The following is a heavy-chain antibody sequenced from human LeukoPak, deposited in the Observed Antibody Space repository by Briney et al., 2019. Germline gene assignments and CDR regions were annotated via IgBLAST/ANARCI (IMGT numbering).Heavy chain of an antibody. CDR2: IRYDGSNK. J-gene: IGHJ5*02. V-gene: IGHV3-30*02. D-gene: IGHD4-17*01. Sequence: GGSLRLSCAASGFTFNSYGMNWVRQVPGKGLEWVAFIRYDGSNKYYADSVKGRFTISRDNSKNTLYLQMNSLRAEDTAVYYCAKDNNDYGDYPSWFDPWGQGTLVTVSS. CDR1: GFTFNSYG. CDR3: AKDNNDYGDYPSWFDP.